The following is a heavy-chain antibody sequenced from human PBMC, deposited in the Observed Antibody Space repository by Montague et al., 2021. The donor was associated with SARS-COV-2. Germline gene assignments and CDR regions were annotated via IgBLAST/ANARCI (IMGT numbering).Heavy chain of an antibody. CDR3: VRDHDQVFDY. Sequence: CPISGDSVSTKISAWNWIRQSPSRGLEWLGRTYYRSNWSHDYAPSVKSRIIVNPDTSKNQFSLQLNSVTPEDTAVYYCVRDHDQVFDYWGEGTLVTVSS. CDR1: GDSVSTKISA. V-gene: IGHV6-1*01. J-gene: IGHJ4*02. D-gene: IGHD1-1*01. CDR2: TYYRSNWSH.